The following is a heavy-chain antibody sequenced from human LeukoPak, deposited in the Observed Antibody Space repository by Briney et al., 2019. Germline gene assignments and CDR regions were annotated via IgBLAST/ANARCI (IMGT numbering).Heavy chain of an antibody. CDR2: IYYSGST. J-gene: IGHJ4*02. D-gene: IGHD3-22*01. CDR3: ARGFYSSGYYYYFDY. Sequence: NPSETLSLTCAVYGGSFSGYYWSWIRQRPGKGLEWIGYIYYSGSTYYNPSLKSRVIILVDTSKSQFSLKLYSVTAADTAVYYCARGFYSSGYYYYFDYWGQGTLVTVSS. V-gene: IGHV4-31*11. CDR1: GGSFSGYY.